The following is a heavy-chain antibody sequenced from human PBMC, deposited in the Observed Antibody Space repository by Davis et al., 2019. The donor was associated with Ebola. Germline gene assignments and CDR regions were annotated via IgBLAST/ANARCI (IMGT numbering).Heavy chain of an antibody. V-gene: IGHV1-2*06. J-gene: IGHJ4*02. CDR2: INPNSGGP. Sequence: ASVKVSCKASGYTFTGYYMHWVRQAPGQGLEWMGRINPNSGGPNYAQKFQGRVTMTRDTSISTAYMELSRLRSDDTAVYYCARGGYCSGGSCYYFDYWGQGTLVTVSS. D-gene: IGHD2-15*01. CDR1: GYTFTGYY. CDR3: ARGGYCSGGSCYYFDY.